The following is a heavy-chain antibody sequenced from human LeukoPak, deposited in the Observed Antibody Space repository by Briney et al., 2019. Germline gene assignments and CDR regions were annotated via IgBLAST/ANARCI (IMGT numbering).Heavy chain of an antibody. J-gene: IGHJ4*02. D-gene: IGHD5-18*01. CDR3: ARGRTIQLYIETENYYFDY. Sequence: SETLSLTCTVSGGSISSYYWSWIRQPAGKGLEWIGRIYTSGSTNYNPSLKSRVTMSVDTSKNQFSLKLSSVTAADTAVYYCARGRTIQLYIETENYYFDYWGQGTLVTVSS. CDR1: GGSISSYY. V-gene: IGHV4-4*07. CDR2: IYTSGST.